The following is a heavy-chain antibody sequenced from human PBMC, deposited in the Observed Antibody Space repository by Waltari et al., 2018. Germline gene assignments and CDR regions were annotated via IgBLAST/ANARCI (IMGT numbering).Heavy chain of an antibody. CDR1: AYTFSTYG. D-gene: IGHD6-19*01. J-gene: IGHJ1*01. CDR3: ATSVGGNMEFDN. CDR2: ISAHNGNT. Sequence: LAQSGAEVKKPGASAKVSCTAPAYTFSTYGITWVRQVPGQGLEWMGWISAHNGNTNHAQKFQDRVTLTTDTSTHTAYLEMRSLTADDTAVYYCATSVGGNMEFDNWGQGTLVTVSS. V-gene: IGHV1-18*01.